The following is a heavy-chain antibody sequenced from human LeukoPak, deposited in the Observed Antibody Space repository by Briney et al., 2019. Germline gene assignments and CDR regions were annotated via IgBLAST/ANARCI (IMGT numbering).Heavy chain of an antibody. CDR3: AKDTDPDYYGSGSYDY. CDR2: ISGSGRST. Sequence: PGGSLRLSCAASGFTFSSYAMSWVRQAAGKGLECVSVISGSGRSTYYADSVKGRFTISRDNSKNTLYLQMNSLRAEDTAVYYCAKDTDPDYYGSGSYDYWGQGTLVTVSS. D-gene: IGHD3-10*01. J-gene: IGHJ4*02. CDR1: GFTFSSYA. V-gene: IGHV3-23*01.